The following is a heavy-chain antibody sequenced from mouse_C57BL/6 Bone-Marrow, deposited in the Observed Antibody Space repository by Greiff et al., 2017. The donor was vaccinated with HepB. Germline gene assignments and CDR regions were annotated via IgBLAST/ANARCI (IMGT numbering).Heavy chain of an antibody. J-gene: IGHJ1*03. Sequence: EVQGVESGGGLVQPGGSMKLSCAASGFTFSDAWMDWVRQSPEKGLEWVAEIRKKTNNHATYYAESVKGRFTISRDYSKSSVYLQINSVRAEDTGIYYCNNTGWYFDVWGTGTTVTVSS. V-gene: IGHV6-6*01. CDR2: IRKKTNNHAT. CDR3: NNTGWYFDV. CDR1: GFTFSDAW.